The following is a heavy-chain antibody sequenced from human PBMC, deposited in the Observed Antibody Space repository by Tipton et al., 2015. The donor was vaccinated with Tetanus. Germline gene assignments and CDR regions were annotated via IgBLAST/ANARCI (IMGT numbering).Heavy chain of an antibody. Sequence: TLSLTCTVSGGSISSYYWTWIRQPPGRGLEWIGYVHYSGSTNYSPSLRSRVTLSVDTSKSQFSLKLSSVTAADTAVYYCSRGVDRTKAGIDWGQGTLVTVSS. V-gene: IGHV4-59*12. D-gene: IGHD5-12*01. CDR2: VHYSGST. CDR1: GGSISSYY. CDR3: SRGVDRTKAGID. J-gene: IGHJ4*02.